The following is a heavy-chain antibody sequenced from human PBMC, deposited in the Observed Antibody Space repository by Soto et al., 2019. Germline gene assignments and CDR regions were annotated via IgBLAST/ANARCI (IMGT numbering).Heavy chain of an antibody. CDR3: AVPRWRLWRICGMDG. CDR1: GYTFTRYD. D-gene: IGHD5-18*01. Sequence: QVKLVQSGAEVKKPGASVKVSCKASGYTFTRYDINWVRQATGQGLEWMGWMNPNSGNTGYAQKFQGRVTMTRNTCISTAYMELSSLRSEDTAVYYCAVPRWRLWRICGMDGWGQGTTVSV. V-gene: IGHV1-8*01. CDR2: MNPNSGNT. J-gene: IGHJ6*02.